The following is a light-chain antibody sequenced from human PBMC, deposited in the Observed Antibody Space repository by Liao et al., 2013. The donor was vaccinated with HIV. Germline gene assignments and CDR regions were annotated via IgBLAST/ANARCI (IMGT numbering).Light chain of an antibody. CDR3: QVWDSSSDHYV. V-gene: IGLV3-21*01. J-gene: IGLJ1*01. Sequence: SYVVTQPPSVSVAPGKTARITCGGTNIGSKSVHWYQQRPGQAPVLVIYYDTDRPSGIPERFSGSNSGNTATLTISRVEAGDEADYYCQVWDSSSDHYVFGTGTKVTVL. CDR2: YDT. CDR1: NIGSKS.